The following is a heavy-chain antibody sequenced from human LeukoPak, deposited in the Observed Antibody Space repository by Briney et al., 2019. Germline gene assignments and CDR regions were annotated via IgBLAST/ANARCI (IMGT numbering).Heavy chain of an antibody. CDR2: IRQDGNEE. CDR3: AKESRCFDY. J-gene: IGHJ4*02. V-gene: IGHV3-7*01. Sequence: GGSLRLSCAASGFTFSKYWMNWVRVTPGKGVEWVANIRQDGNEEHYADSVKGGFTISRDNAKNSLYLQMNSLSAQDTAVYYCAKESRCFDYWGQGILVTVSS. CDR1: GFTFSKYW. D-gene: IGHD3-16*01.